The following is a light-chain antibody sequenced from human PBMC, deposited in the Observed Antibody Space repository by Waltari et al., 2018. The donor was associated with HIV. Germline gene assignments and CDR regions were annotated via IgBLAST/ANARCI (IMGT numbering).Light chain of an antibody. V-gene: IGLV1-51*01. CDR2: DNN. CDR3: GTWDNSLKTVV. Sequence: QSVLTQPPSVSAAPGQTVSISCSGFSSNIGNNFVSWYHQLPGKAPKLLIFDNNKRPSGIPDRVSASKSGTSATLAITGLQTGDEGDSYCGTWDNSLKTVVFGGGTKVTVL. J-gene: IGLJ2*01. CDR1: SSNIGNNF.